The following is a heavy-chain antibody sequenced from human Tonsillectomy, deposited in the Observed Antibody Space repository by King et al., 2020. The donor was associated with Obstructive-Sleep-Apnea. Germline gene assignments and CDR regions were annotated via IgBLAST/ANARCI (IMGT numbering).Heavy chain of an antibody. Sequence: VQLVESGGGVVQPGGSLRLSCAASGFTFSSYGMHWVRQAPGKGLEWVAFIRYDGGSKYYADSVKGRFSISRDNSKNTLYLQMKSLRAEDTAVYDCAKDYYYGSGSYARQNWYFDLWGRGTLVTVSS. V-gene: IGHV3-30*02. CDR2: IRYDGGSK. CDR1: GFTFSSYG. J-gene: IGHJ2*01. CDR3: AKDYYYGSGSYARQNWYFDL. D-gene: IGHD3-10*01.